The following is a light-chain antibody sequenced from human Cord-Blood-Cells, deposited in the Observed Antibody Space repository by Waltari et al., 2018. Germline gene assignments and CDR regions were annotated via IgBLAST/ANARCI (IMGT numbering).Light chain of an antibody. CDR2: AAS. V-gene: IGKV1-39*01. Sequence: DIPLTQSPSSLAASVGARVSITCLASQSISSYLNWYQQKPGTAPKLLIYAASSLQSGVPSRVSGSGSGTDFTLTISSRQPEDFGTYYLQQSYSTTWTFGQGTKVEIK. CDR3: QQSYSTTWT. CDR1: QSISSY. J-gene: IGKJ1*01.